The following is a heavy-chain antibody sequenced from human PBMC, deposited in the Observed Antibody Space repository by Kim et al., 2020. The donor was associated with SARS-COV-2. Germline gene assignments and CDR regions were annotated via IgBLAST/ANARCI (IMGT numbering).Heavy chain of an antibody. J-gene: IGHJ3*02. D-gene: IGHD3-16*01. Sequence: IYYADSVMGRFTSSRGSDKNSLYLQMNSLGDEDTSVYYCVRDHWGGAFDIWGQETMVTVSS. V-gene: IGHV3-48*02. CDR2: I. CDR3: VRDHWGGAFDI.